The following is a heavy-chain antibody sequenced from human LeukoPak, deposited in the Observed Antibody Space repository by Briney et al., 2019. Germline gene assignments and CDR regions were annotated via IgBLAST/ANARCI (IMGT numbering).Heavy chain of an antibody. CDR2: IYYSGST. CDR1: GGSISSSSYY. CDR3: ARLGVVLIWGAFDI. D-gene: IGHD3-3*01. V-gene: IGHV4-39*01. J-gene: IGHJ3*02. Sequence: PSETLSLTCTVSGGSISSSSYYWGWIRQPPGKGLEWIGSIYYSGSTYYNPSLKSRVTISVDTSKNQFSLKLSSVTAADTAVYYCARLGVVLIWGAFDIWGQGTMVTVSS.